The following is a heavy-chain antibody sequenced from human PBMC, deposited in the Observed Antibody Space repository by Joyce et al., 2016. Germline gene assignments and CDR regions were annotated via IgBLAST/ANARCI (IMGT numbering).Heavy chain of an antibody. Sequence: EVQLVEYGGGLVQLGGSLKLTCAVAGFTLSVMSCNLVRQASGKGMEWVCRIRSKANGDATAYAASVKGRFSISRDDSKNTAYLQINSLKTEDMAVYYCSNYDLWSGYSPSRDVWGQGSTVTVSS. CDR2: IRSKANGDAT. V-gene: IGHV3-73*02. CDR1: GFTLSVMS. J-gene: IGHJ6*02. D-gene: IGHD3-3*01. CDR3: SNYDLWSGYSPSRDV.